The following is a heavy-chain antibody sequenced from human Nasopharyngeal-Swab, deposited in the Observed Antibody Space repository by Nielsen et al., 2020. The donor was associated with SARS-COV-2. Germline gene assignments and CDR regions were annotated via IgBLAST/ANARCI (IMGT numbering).Heavy chain of an antibody. D-gene: IGHD3-22*01. CDR1: GYTFTSYD. J-gene: IGHJ6*03. Sequence: ASVKVSCKASGYTFTSYDINWVRQATGQGLEWMGWMNPNSGNTGYAQKFQGRVTMTRNTSISTAYMELSSLRSEDTAVYYCAEGRKGGGIVVVIPYYYYYMDVWGKGTTVTVSS. CDR3: AEGRKGGGIVVVIPYYYYYMDV. V-gene: IGHV1-8*01. CDR2: MNPNSGNT.